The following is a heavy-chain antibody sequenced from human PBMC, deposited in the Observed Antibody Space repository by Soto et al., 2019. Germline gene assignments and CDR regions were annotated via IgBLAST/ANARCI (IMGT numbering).Heavy chain of an antibody. CDR1: GFTFSSYG. V-gene: IGHV3-33*01. D-gene: IGHD6-13*01. CDR2: IWYDGSNK. CDR3: VREESEYSSSWARFAF. J-gene: IGHJ4*02. Sequence: GGSLRLSCAASGFTFSSYGMHWVRQAPGKGLEWVAVIWYDGSNKYYADSVKGRFTISRDNSKNTLYLQMNSLRAEDTAVYYFVREESEYSSSWARFAFWGQGTLVTVSS.